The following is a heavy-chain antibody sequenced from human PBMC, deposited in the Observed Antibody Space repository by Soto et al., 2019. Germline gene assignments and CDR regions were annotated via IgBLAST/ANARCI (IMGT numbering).Heavy chain of an antibody. J-gene: IGHJ6*02. V-gene: IGHV3-30*18. CDR2: ISYDGVNK. CDR3: AKGLVGYVFGVQDYFFGMDV. Sequence: ESGGGLVQPGRSLRLSCGASGFNFSTYGMHWVRQVPGKGLEWVAVISYDGVNKYSAGSVRGRFTISRDNSKNTLYLQMNSLRAEDTAVYYCAKGLVGYVFGVQDYFFGMDVCGQGTTVTVAS. D-gene: IGHD1-26*01. CDR1: GFNFSTYG.